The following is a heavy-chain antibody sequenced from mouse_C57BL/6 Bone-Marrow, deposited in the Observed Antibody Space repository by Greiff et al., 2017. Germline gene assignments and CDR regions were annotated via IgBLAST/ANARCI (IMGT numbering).Heavy chain of an antibody. D-gene: IGHD2-10*02. CDR3: ARDRGYGYWYFDV. CDR1: GFTFSDYY. V-gene: IGHV5-16*01. CDR2: INYDGSST. Sequence: EVKLMESEGGLVQPGRSMKLSCTASGFTFSDYYMAWVRQVPEKGLEWVANINYDGSSTYYLDSLKSRFIISRDNAKNILYLQMSSLQAEDTATYYCARDRGYGYWYFDVWGTGTTVTVSS. J-gene: IGHJ1*03.